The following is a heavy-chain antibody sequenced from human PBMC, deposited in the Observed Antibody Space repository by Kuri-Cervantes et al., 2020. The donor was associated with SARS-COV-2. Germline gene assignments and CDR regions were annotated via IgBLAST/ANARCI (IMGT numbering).Heavy chain of an antibody. D-gene: IGHD1-7*01. CDR1: GFTFSSYA. Sequence: GGSLRLSCAASGFTFSSYAMSWVRQAPGKGLEWVSAISGSGGSTYYADSVKGRFTISRDNAKNSLYLQMNSLRAEDTAVYYCASGEIAASGTIYYFDYWGQGTLVTVSS. J-gene: IGHJ4*02. V-gene: IGHV3-23*01. CDR3: ASGEIAASGTIYYFDY. CDR2: ISGSGGST.